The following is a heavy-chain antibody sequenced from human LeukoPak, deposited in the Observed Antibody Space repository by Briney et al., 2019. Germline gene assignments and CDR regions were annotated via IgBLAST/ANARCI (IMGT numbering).Heavy chain of an antibody. V-gene: IGHV1-18*01. D-gene: IGHD3-22*01. J-gene: IGHJ3*02. CDR1: GYTFIHYG. Sequence: ASVKVSCKASGYTFIHYGITWVRQAPGQGLEWMGWISPHSVKTNYAQKFQGRVTMTTDTSTSTVSMELRSLRSDDTAVYYCAREASTYYYDSSGHYPDAFDIWGQGTMVTVSS. CDR2: ISPHSVKT. CDR3: AREASTYYYDSSGHYPDAFDI.